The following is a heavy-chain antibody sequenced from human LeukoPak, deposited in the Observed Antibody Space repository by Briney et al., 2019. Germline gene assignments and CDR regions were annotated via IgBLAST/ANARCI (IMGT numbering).Heavy chain of an antibody. CDR3: ASHGGL. J-gene: IGHJ4*02. CDR1: GFSFSSYG. D-gene: IGHD5-12*01. Sequence: GRSLILSCAASGFSFSSYGMHWVRQAPGKGLEWVAVIWYDGSNKNYADSVKGRFTISRDNSKNMLYLQMNSLRVEDTAVYYCASHGGLWGQGTLVTVSS. CDR2: IWYDGSNK. V-gene: IGHV3-33*01.